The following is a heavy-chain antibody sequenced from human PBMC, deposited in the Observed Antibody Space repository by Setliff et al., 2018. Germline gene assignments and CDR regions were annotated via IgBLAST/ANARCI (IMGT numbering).Heavy chain of an antibody. CDR2: FDLEDGET. CDR3: VTDQKWLVLSSGHGAFDI. V-gene: IGHV1-24*01. D-gene: IGHD6-19*01. Sequence: ASVKVSCKVSGYTLTELSMHWVRQAPGKGLEWMGGFDLEDGETIYAQKFQGRVTMTEDTSTDTAYMELSSLRSEDTAVYYCVTDQKWLVLSSGHGAFDIWGQGTMVTVSS. J-gene: IGHJ3*02. CDR1: GYTLTELS.